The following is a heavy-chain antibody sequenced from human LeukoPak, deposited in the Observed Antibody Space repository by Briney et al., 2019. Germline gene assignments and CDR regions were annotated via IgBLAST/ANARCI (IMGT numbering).Heavy chain of an antibody. D-gene: IGHD1-26*01. CDR3: AKDRSIVGATTDY. CDR2: ISGSGGST. J-gene: IGHJ4*02. V-gene: IGHV3-23*01. Sequence: PGGTLRLSCAASGFTFSSYAMSWVRQAPGKGLEWESAISGSGGSTYYADSVKGRFTISRDNSKNTLYLQMNSLRAEDTAVYYCAKDRSIVGATTDYWGQGTLVTVSS. CDR1: GFTFSSYA.